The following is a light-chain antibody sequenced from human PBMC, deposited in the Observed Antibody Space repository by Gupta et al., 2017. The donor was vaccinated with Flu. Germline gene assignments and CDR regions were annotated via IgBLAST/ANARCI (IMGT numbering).Light chain of an antibody. CDR3: QQNYTCPYT. J-gene: IGKJ2*01. Sequence: DIVMTQSPSSLSASLGERATLSCRAGQIIYSNLTWYQQKSGQAPRVLMSAASTWQCGVPARFSGSGSGTEYTLTISSLQSEDFAAYYCQQNYTCPYTFGQGTKVEIK. V-gene: IGKV3-15*01. CDR1: QIIYSN. CDR2: AAS.